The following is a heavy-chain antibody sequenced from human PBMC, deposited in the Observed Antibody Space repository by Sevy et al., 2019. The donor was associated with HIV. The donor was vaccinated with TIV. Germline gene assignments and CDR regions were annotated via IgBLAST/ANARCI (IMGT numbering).Heavy chain of an antibody. D-gene: IGHD2-21*01. V-gene: IGHV1-69*06. Sequence: ASVKVSCKASGGTFSSYAISWVRQAPGQGLEWMGGIIPIFGTANYAQKFQGRVPITADKSTSTAYMELGSLRSEDTAVYYCASGGDYYYYMDVWGKGTTVTVSS. CDR1: GGTFSSYA. J-gene: IGHJ6*03. CDR3: ASGGDYYYYMDV. CDR2: IIPIFGTA.